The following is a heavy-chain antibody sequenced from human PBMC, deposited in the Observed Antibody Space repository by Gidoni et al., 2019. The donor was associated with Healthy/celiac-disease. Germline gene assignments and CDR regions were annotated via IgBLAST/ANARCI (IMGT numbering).Heavy chain of an antibody. CDR3: ARDRVYYASSALDP. D-gene: IGHD3-22*01. Sequence: ELQLVESGGGLVQPGGSLRPSCAASGFTFSSYSMNWVRQAPGKGLGWVSYISSSSSTINDEDAVKGQCSITRDNDKNSMYLQMNRRRAEDTAVYYCARDRVYYASSALDPWGQGTLVTVSS. J-gene: IGHJ5*02. CDR2: ISSSSSTI. V-gene: IGHV3-48*01. CDR1: GFTFSSYS.